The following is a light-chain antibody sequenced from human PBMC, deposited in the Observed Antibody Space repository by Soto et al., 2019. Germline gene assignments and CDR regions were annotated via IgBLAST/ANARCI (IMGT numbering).Light chain of an antibody. J-gene: IGKJ3*01. CDR3: LQDYNSPRT. V-gene: IGKV1-6*02. CDR1: QGIRSD. CDR2: DAV. Sequence: ASQLTQSPSSLSASVGDRATITCRASQGIRSDVDWYQQKPGKAPQLLIYDAVTSQKGEPSRFCGGGSGSAFTLHISSLQPEEFATYYCLQDYNSPRTFGPGKKVDI.